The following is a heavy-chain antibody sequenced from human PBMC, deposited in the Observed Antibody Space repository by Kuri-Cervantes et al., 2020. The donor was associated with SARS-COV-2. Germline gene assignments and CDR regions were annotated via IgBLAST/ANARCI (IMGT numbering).Heavy chain of an antibody. D-gene: IGHD2-15*01. CDR3: VKVENVRYYRH. J-gene: IGHJ4*02. V-gene: IGHV3-23*01. Sequence: GGSLRLSCAASGFTFNSYALSWVRQAPGKGLEWVSAMSGSGASTYYADSVRGRFTISRDNSKNTLYLQMSSRRAEDTAVYYCVKVENVRYYRHWGQGALVTVSS. CDR1: GFTFNSYA. CDR2: MSGSGAST.